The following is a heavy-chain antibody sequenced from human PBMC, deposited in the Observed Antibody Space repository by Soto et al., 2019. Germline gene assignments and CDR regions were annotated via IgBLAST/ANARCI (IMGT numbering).Heavy chain of an antibody. J-gene: IGHJ4*02. V-gene: IGHV1-18*01. D-gene: IGHD2-2*01. Sequence: QVQLVQSGAEVKTPGASVKVSCKASGYTFTSYGVTWVRQAPGQGLEWMGWVSGYNGNTNYAQKFQDRVTMTTDTFTNTAYMELRSLRPDDTAVYYCARDLVVQTTTGGVDFWGQGTLVTVSS. CDR2: VSGYNGNT. CDR3: ARDLVVQTTTGGVDF. CDR1: GYTFTSYG.